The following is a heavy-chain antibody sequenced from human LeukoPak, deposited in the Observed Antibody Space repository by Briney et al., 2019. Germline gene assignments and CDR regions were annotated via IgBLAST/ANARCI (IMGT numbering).Heavy chain of an antibody. CDR3: ARSGYSSGWSNYYYYGMDV. CDR1: GFTFSSYA. Sequence: PGGSLRLSCAASGFTFSSYAMHWVRQAPGKGLEWVAVISYDGSNKYYADSVKGRFTISRDNSKNTLYLQMNGLRAEDTAVYYCARSGYSSGWSNYYYYGMDVWGQGTTVTVSS. D-gene: IGHD6-19*01. J-gene: IGHJ6*02. V-gene: IGHV3-30-3*01. CDR2: ISYDGSNK.